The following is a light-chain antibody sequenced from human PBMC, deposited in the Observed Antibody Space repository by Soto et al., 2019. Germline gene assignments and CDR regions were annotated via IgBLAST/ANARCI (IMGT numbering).Light chain of an antibody. Sequence: DIVLTQSPLSLPVTPGEPASISCRSSQSLLHSNGNINLDWYLQKPGQSPQLLIYVGSIRASGVPDRFSGSGSGTDFTLKITRVEAEDVGVYYCMQATLAPRTFCLGTKVEIK. J-gene: IGKJ1*01. CDR1: QSLLHSNGNIN. V-gene: IGKV2-28*01. CDR2: VGS. CDR3: MQATLAPRT.